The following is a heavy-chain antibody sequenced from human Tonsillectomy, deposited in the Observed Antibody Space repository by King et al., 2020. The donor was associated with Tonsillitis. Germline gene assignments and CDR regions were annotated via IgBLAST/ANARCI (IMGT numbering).Heavy chain of an antibody. Sequence: LQLQESGSGLVKPSQTLSLTCAVSGGSISSGGYSWSWIRQPPGKGLEWIGYIYHSGSTYYNPSLKSRVTISVDRSKNQFSLKLSSVTAADTAVYYCARAVCGGDCYSQNYYGMDVWGQGTTVTVSS. V-gene: IGHV4-30-2*01. J-gene: IGHJ6*02. CDR2: IYHSGST. CDR3: ARAVCGGDCYSQNYYGMDV. D-gene: IGHD2-21*02. CDR1: GGSISSGGYS.